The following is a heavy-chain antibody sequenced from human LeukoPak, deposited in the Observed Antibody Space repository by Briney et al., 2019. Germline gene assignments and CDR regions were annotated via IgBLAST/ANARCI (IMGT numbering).Heavy chain of an antibody. CDR2: ISYDGGNK. V-gene: IGHV3-30*04. CDR1: GFTFSSYT. CDR3: ARGGQGYDLNWFVP. D-gene: IGHD3-3*01. Sequence: GRSLRLSCAASGFTFSSYTIRWVRQAPGKGLEWVSIISYDGGNKYYADSVKGRFTISRDNSKNTLYLQMNSLRAEDTAVYYCARGGQGYDLNWFVPWGEGTLVTVSS. J-gene: IGHJ5*02.